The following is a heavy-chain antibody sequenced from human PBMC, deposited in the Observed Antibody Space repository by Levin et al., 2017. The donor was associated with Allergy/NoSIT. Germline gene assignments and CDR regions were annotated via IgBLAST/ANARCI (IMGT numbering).Heavy chain of an antibody. D-gene: IGHD5-12*01. Sequence: QRGESLKISCAASGFTFSSYAMSWVRQAPGKGLEWVSAISGSGGSTYYADSVKGRFTISRDNSKNTLYLQMNSLRAEDTAVYYCAKDGGYSGYDLSYNWFDPWGQGTLVTVSS. CDR2: ISGSGGST. CDR1: GFTFSSYA. V-gene: IGHV3-23*01. CDR3: AKDGGYSGYDLSYNWFDP. J-gene: IGHJ5*02.